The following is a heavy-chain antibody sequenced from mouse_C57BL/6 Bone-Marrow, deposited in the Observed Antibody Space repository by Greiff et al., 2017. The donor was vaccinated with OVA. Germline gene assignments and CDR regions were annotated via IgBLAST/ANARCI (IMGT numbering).Heavy chain of an antibody. CDR3: ARSGSPVAY. J-gene: IGHJ3*01. CDR1: GYTFTSYW. D-gene: IGHD1-1*01. CDR2: IDPSDSYT. V-gene: IGHV1-59*01. Sequence: QVQLQQSGAELVRPGTSVKLSCKASGYTFTSYWMHWVKQRPGQGLEWIGVIDPSDSYTNYNQKFKGKATLTVDTSSSTAYMQLSSLTSEDSAVYYCARSGSPVAYWGQGTLVTVSA.